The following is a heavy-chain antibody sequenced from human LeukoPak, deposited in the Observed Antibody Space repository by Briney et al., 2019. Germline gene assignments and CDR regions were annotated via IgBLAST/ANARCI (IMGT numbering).Heavy chain of an antibody. Sequence: PSETLSLTCTVSGGSISSGSYYWSWIRQPAGKGLEWIGRIYTSGSTNYNPSLKSRVTISVDTSNNQFSLKLTSVTAADTAVYYCARGAVGPRMNDWGQGTLVTVSS. CDR3: ARGAVGPRMND. J-gene: IGHJ4*02. V-gene: IGHV4-61*02. CDR1: GGSISSGSYY. D-gene: IGHD1-26*01. CDR2: IYTSGST.